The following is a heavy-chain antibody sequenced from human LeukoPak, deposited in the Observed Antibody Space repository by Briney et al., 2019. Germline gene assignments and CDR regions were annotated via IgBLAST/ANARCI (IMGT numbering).Heavy chain of an antibody. CDR3: ARAPPERGYFDY. CDR2: INPSGGST. Sequence: GASVKVSCKASGYTFTSYGISWVRQAPGQGLEWMGIINPSGGSTSYAQKFQGRVTMTRDTSTSTVYMELSSLRSEDTAVYYCARAPPERGYFDYWGQGTLVTVSS. CDR1: GYTFTSYG. V-gene: IGHV1-46*01. J-gene: IGHJ4*02.